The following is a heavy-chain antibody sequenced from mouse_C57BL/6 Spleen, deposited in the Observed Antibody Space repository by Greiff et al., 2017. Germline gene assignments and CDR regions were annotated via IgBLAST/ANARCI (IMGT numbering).Heavy chain of an antibody. J-gene: IGHJ2*01. CDR1: GYTFTSYW. Sequence: QVQLQQPGTELVKPGASVTLSCKASGYTFTSYWMHWVKQRPGQGLEWIGNINPSNGGTNYNEKFKSKATLTVDKSSSTAYLQLSSLTSEDSAVYYCAREGVITPFDYWGQGTTLTVAS. CDR2: INPSNGGT. V-gene: IGHV1-53*01. CDR3: AREGVITPFDY. D-gene: IGHD1-1*01.